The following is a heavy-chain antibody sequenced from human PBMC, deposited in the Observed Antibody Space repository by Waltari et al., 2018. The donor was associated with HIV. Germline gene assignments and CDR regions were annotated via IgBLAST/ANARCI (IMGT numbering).Heavy chain of an antibody. CDR1: GFTLSNYG. CDR2: IKDDGSEK. D-gene: IGHD1-26*01. CDR3: ARIGTFPHNYAIDF. Sequence: EVQLMESGGGLVQSGGSLRLSCAASGFTLSNYGMSWVRQTPGKGLEWVAYIKDDGSEKYYMGSVKGRFTISRDNAKNSMFLQMNSLRAEDTAVYYCARIGTFPHNYAIDFWGQGTTVTVSS. J-gene: IGHJ6*02. V-gene: IGHV3-7*01.